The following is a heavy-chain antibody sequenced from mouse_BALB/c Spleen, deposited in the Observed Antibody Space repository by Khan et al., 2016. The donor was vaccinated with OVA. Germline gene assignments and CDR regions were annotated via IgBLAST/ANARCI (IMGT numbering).Heavy chain of an antibody. CDR1: GYTFTDFA. D-gene: IGHD2-10*02. CDR3: ARGSGEYGFTY. Sequence: QVQLQQSGTELVRPGVSVKISCKGSGYTFTDFAMHWVKQTHAKSLEWIGVISTYYGDVTYNQKFKGKVTMTVDKSASTAYMELARLTSEDSAIYYGARGSGEYGFTYWGQGTLVTVSA. CDR2: ISTYYGDV. J-gene: IGHJ3*01. V-gene: IGHV1S137*01.